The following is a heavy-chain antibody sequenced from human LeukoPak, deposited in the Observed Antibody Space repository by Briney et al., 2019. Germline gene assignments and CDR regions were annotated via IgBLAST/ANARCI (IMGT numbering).Heavy chain of an antibody. D-gene: IGHD2-2*01. J-gene: IGHJ4*02. V-gene: IGHV1-2*02. CDR2: INSNSGGT. CDR3: ATIVVVPAAMYY. Sequence: ASVKVSCKASGYTFTGYYMHWVRQAPGQGLGWMGWINSNSGGTNYAQKFQGRVTMTRDTSISTAYMELSRLRSDDTAVYYCATIVVVPAAMYYWGQGTLVTVSS. CDR1: GYTFTGYY.